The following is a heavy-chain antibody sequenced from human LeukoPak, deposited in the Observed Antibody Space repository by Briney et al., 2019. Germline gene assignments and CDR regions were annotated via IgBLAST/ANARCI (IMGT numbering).Heavy chain of an antibody. Sequence: ASVKVSCKASGYTFTSYYMHWVRQAPGQGLEWMGIINPSGGGTSYAQKFQGRVTMTRDTSTSTAYMELSSLRSEDTAVYYCARFGGPGYGPELSDDYWGQGTLVTVSS. CDR2: INPSGGGT. D-gene: IGHD3-16*01. J-gene: IGHJ4*02. V-gene: IGHV1-46*01. CDR1: GYTFTSYY. CDR3: ARFGGPGYGPELSDDY.